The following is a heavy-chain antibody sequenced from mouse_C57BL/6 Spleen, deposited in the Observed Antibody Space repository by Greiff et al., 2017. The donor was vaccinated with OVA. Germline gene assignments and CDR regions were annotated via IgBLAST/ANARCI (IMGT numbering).Heavy chain of an antibody. CDR3: ARELNWDWYFDV. J-gene: IGHJ1*03. CDR2: INPNYGTT. D-gene: IGHD4-1*02. V-gene: IGHV1-39*01. CDR1: GYSFTDYN. Sequence: VQLKESGPELVKPGASVKISCKASGYSFTDYNMNWVKQSNGKSLEWIGVINPNYGTTSYNQKFKGKATLTVDQSSSTAYMQLNSLTSEDSAVYYCARELNWDWYFDVWGTGTTVTVSS.